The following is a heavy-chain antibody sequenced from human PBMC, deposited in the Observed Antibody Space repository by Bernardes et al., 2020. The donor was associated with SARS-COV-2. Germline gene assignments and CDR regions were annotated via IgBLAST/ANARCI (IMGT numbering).Heavy chain of an antibody. CDR2: INHSGST. D-gene: IGHD6-19*01. V-gene: IGHV4-34*01. Sequence: SETLSLTCAVYGGSFSGYYWSWIRQPPGKGLEWIGEINHSGSTNYNPSLKSRVTISVDTSKNQFSLKLSSVTAADTAVYYCARGRYSSGWYGARNWFDPWGQRTLVTVSS. J-gene: IGHJ5*02. CDR1: GGSFSGYY. CDR3: ARGRYSSGWYGARNWFDP.